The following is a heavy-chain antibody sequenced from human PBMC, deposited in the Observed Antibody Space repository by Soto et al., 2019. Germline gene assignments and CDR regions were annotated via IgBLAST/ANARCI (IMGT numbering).Heavy chain of an antibody. CDR3: ARDRREDYGVYDDF. CDR1: GFTFSSYS. J-gene: IGHJ4*02. CDR2: ISSSSSTI. V-gene: IGHV3-48*01. D-gene: IGHD4-17*01. Sequence: EVQLVESGGGLVQPGGSLRLSCAASGFTFSSYSMNWVRQAPGKGLEWVSYISSSSSTIYYADSVKGRFTISRDNAKNSMYLQMNSLRAEDTAVYYCARDRREDYGVYDDFWGQGTLVPVSS.